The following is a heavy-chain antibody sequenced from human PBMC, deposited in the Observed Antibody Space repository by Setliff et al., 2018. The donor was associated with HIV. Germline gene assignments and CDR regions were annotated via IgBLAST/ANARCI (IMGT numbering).Heavy chain of an antibody. V-gene: IGHV3-7*01. J-gene: IGHJ4*02. CDR2: IKQDGSEK. CDR1: GFTFSSYT. D-gene: IGHD3-22*01. CDR3: ARASRGGYYGSSGYAY. Sequence: PGGSLRLSCAASGFTFSSYTMNWVRQAPGKGLEWVANIKQDGSEKYYVDSVKGRFTISRDNAKNSLYLQMNSLRAEDTAVYYCARASRGGYYGSSGYAYWGQGTLVTVSS.